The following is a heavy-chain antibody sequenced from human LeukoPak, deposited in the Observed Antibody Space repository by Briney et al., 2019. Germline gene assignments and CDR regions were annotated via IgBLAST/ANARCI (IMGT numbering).Heavy chain of an antibody. J-gene: IGHJ1*01. V-gene: IGHV3-15*01. Sequence: GGSLRLSCAASGFTFSSYEMNWVRRAPGKGLEWVGRIKSKTDGGTTDYAAPVKGRFTISRDDSKNTLYLQMNSLKTEDTAVYYCTTRVTGDAEYFQHWGQGTLVTVSS. CDR3: TTRVTGDAEYFQH. CDR1: GFTFSSYE. D-gene: IGHD2-21*02. CDR2: IKSKTDGGTT.